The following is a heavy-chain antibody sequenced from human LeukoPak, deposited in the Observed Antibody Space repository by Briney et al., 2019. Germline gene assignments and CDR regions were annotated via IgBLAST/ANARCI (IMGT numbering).Heavy chain of an antibody. D-gene: IGHD2-2*03. CDR2: IKSDGSAT. J-gene: IGHJ4*02. Sequence: RGSLRLSCAGSEFSFSRYWMHWVRQPPEKGLEWVFSIKSDGSATAYADSVKGRFSMSTDSAKYTASLHMNSLRVEDTAMYYCAMDINGDLFHVWGQGTPVTVSS. CDR1: EFSFSRYW. CDR3: AMDINGDLFHV. V-gene: IGHV3-74*01.